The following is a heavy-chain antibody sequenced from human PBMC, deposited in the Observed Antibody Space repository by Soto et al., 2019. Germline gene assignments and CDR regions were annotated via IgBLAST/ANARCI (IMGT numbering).Heavy chain of an antibody. V-gene: IGHV3-33*01. D-gene: IGHD4-17*01. CDR1: GFTFSSYG. CDR2: IWYDGTNK. CDR3: AAELPYGDCRFDY. J-gene: IGHJ4*02. Sequence: QVQLVESGGGVVQPGGSLRLSCAASGFTFSSYGMHWVRQAPGKGLEWVAVIWYDGTNKYYADSVKGRFTISRDNSKNTLLLQSNSLRAEDTAVDYCAAELPYGDCRFDYWGQGTLVTVSS.